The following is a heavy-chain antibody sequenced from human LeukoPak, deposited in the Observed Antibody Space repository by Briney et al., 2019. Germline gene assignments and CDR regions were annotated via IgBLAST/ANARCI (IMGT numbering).Heavy chain of an antibody. V-gene: IGHV3-11*01. J-gene: IGHJ5*02. D-gene: IGHD3-3*01. Sequence: GGSLRLSCAASGSTFSDYYMSWIRQAPGKGLEWVSYISSSGSTIYYADSVKGRFTISRDNAKNSLYLQMNSLRAEDTAVYYCARENPGVGFPSERNWFDPWGQGTLVTVSS. CDR1: GSTFSDYY. CDR3: ARENPGVGFPSERNWFDP. CDR2: ISSSGSTI.